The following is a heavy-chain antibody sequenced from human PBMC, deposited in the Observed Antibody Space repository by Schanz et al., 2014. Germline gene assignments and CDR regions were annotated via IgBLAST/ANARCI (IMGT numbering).Heavy chain of an antibody. Sequence: EVQLVASGGGLVQPGGSLRLSCAASGFTFSSYAMSWVRQAPGKGLEWVSAMNESHSTIYYADSVRGRFTISRDNAENTLFLQMNSLRAEDTAVYYCAKGRFGELSAFDIWGQGTMVTVSS. J-gene: IGHJ3*02. CDR3: AKGRFGELSAFDI. CDR1: GFTFSSYA. CDR2: MNESHSTI. D-gene: IGHD3-10*01. V-gene: IGHV3-23*04.